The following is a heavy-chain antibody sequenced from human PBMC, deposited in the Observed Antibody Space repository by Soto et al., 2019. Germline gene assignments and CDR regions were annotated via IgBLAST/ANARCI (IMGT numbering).Heavy chain of an antibody. D-gene: IGHD2-15*01. CDR1: GFTFGSYW. Sequence: EVQLVESGGDLVQPGGSLRLSCAASGFTFGSYWMHWVRQDPEKGLVWVSRINGDGISTSYADSVKGRFTISRDNAKDTLYLHMNSLGADDTAVYYCARISQGTYCRGGNCYSDYWGQGTLVTVSS. J-gene: IGHJ4*02. CDR3: ARISQGTYCRGGNCYSDY. V-gene: IGHV3-74*01. CDR2: INGDGIST.